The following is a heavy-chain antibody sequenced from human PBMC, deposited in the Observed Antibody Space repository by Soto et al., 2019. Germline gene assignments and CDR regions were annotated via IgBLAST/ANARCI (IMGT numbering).Heavy chain of an antibody. CDR2: ISYDGTNK. J-gene: IGHJ4*02. Sequence: QVQLVESGGGVVQPGRSLRLSCAASGFTFRNHAMHWVRQAPGKGLEWVGLISYDGTNKFYADSVKGRFTISRDNSKSTLYLQVDSLRPEDAAVYYCARDPKTSGGQHWAFNYFDSWGQGTLVTVSS. D-gene: IGHD7-27*01. CDR3: ARDPKTSGGQHWAFNYFDS. CDR1: GFTFRNHA. V-gene: IGHV3-30-3*01.